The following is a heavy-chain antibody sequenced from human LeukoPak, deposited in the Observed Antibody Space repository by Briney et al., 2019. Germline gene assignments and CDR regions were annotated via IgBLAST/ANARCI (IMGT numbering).Heavy chain of an antibody. CDR3: AGEGGQGRVDY. CDR2: IYYSGST. J-gene: IGHJ4*02. CDR1: GGSISSYY. Sequence: SETLSLTCTVSGGSISSYYWSWIRQPPGKGLEWIGYIYYSGSTNYNPSLKSRVTISVDTSKNQFSLKLSSVTAADTAVYYCAGEGGQGRVDYWGQGTLVTVSS. V-gene: IGHV4-59*01.